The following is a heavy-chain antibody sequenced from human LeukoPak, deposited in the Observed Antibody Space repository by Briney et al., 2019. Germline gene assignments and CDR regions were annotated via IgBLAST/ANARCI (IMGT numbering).Heavy chain of an antibody. CDR3: ARSDDWNYGRSWFDP. Sequence: EEPLMISCKGSGYSFTSYWIGLLRPLPGKRLELMGIIYPGDSDTRDSPYFQGQVTLSADKVISTAYLHWISLNASDTAMYYCARSDDWNYGRSWFDPWGQGTLVTVSS. CDR1: GYSFTSYW. CDR2: IYPGDSDT. D-gene: IGHD1-7*01. V-gene: IGHV5-51*01. J-gene: IGHJ5*02.